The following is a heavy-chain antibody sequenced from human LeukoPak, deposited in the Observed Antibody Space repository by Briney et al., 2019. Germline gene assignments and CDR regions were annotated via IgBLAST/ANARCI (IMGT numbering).Heavy chain of an antibody. J-gene: IGHJ6*02. CDR3: AKDIGGSGSYLSYYYYGMDV. Sequence: GGSLRLSCAASGFTFSSYSMNWVRQAPGKGLEWVSYISSSSSTIYYADSVKGRFTISRDNAKNSLYLQMNSLRAEDTALYYCAKDIGGSGSYLSYYYYGMDVWGQGTTVTVSS. CDR2: ISSSSSTI. CDR1: GFTFSSYS. D-gene: IGHD3-10*01. V-gene: IGHV3-48*04.